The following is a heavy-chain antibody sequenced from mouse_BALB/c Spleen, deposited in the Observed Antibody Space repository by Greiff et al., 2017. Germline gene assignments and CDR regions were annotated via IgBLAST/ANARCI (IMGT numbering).Heavy chain of an antibody. CDR1: GFTFNTYA. V-gene: IGHV10-1*02. CDR3: VRQYVGYAMDY. J-gene: IGHJ4*01. Sequence: DVKLVESGGGLVQPKGSLKLSCAASGFTFNTYAMNWVRQAPGKGLEWVARIRSKSNNYATYYADSVKDRFTISRDDSQSMLYLQMNNLKTEDTAMYYCVRQYVGYAMDYWGQGTSVTVSS. CDR2: IRSKSNNYAT.